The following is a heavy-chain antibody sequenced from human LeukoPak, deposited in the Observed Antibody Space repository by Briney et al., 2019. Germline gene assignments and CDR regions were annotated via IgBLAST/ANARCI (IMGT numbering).Heavy chain of an antibody. V-gene: IGHV4-61*02. CDR1: GGSVTGGGYY. Sequence: SETLSLTCSVSGGSVTGGGYYWNWIRQPAGKGLEWIGRIYTSGSTSYNSSLKSRVTMSVDTSKNQFSLKLSSVTAADTAVYYCARDVGGYNYGYSLDYWGQGTLVSVSS. D-gene: IGHD5-18*01. CDR3: ARDVGGYNYGYSLDY. CDR2: IYTSGST. J-gene: IGHJ4*02.